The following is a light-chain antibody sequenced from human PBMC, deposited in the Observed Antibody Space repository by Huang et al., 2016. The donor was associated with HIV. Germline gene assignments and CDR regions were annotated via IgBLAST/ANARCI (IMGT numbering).Light chain of an antibody. CDR1: QRISNN. J-gene: IGKJ2*01. V-gene: IGKV3-15*01. CDR2: GAS. CDR3: QQYHNWPPYT. Sequence: EILLTQSPATLSVSPGERVTLSCRASQRISNNLAWSQQKPGQAPRLLIYGASTRATAIPARFSGSASGTEFTLTISSLQSEDFAVYYCQQYHNWPPYTFGQGTKLEI.